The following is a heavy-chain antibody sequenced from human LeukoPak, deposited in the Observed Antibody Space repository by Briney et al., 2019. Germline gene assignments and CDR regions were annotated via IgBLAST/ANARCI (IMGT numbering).Heavy chain of an antibody. Sequence: ASVKVSCKASGYTFTSYGISWVRQAPGQGLEWMGWISAYNGNTNYAQKLQGRVTMTTDTSTSTAYMELRSLRSDDTAVYYCARAPSYVWGSYHALVWYFDLWGRGTLVTVSP. CDR3: ARAPSYVWGSYHALVWYFDL. CDR1: GYTFTSYG. CDR2: ISAYNGNT. J-gene: IGHJ2*01. D-gene: IGHD3-16*01. V-gene: IGHV1-18*01.